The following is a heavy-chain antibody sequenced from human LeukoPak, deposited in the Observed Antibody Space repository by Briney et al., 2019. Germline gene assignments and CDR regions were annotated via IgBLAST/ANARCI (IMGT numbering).Heavy chain of an antibody. CDR1: GYTFTGYY. Sequence: ASVKVSCKASGYTFTGYYMHWVRQAPGQGLEWVGWINPNSGGTNYAQKFQGRVAMTRDTSISTAYMELSRLRSDDTAVYYCARDDTYYDFWSGSPLDYWGQGTLVTVSS. D-gene: IGHD3-3*01. V-gene: IGHV1-2*02. CDR2: INPNSGGT. J-gene: IGHJ4*02. CDR3: ARDDTYYDFWSGSPLDY.